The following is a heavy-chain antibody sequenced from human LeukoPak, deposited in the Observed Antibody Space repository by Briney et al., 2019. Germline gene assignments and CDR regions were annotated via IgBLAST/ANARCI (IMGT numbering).Heavy chain of an antibody. CDR2: IYYSGST. CDR1: GGSISSSSYY. D-gene: IGHD2-2*01. J-gene: IGHJ4*02. CDR3: ARARCSSTSCPFDY. Sequence: SETLSLTCTVSGGSISSSSYYWGWIRQPPGNGLEWIGTIYYSGSTYHNPSLKSRVTISVDTSKNQFSLKLSSVTATDTAVYYCARARCSSTSCPFDYWGQGTLVTVSS. V-gene: IGHV4-39*07.